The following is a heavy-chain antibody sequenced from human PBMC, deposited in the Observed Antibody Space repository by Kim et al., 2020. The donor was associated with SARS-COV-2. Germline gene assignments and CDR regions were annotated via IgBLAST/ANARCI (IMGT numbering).Heavy chain of an antibody. V-gene: IGHV5-10-1*01. Sequence: GESLKISCKGSGYSFTSYWISWVRQMPGKGLEWMGRIDPSDSYTNYSPSFQGHVTISADKSISTAYLQWSSLKASDTAMYYCASQFIVPAASENGYYYYGMDVWGQGTTVTVSS. CDR2: IDPSDSYT. CDR1: GYSFTSYW. J-gene: IGHJ6*02. CDR3: ASQFIVPAASENGYYYYGMDV. D-gene: IGHD2-2*01.